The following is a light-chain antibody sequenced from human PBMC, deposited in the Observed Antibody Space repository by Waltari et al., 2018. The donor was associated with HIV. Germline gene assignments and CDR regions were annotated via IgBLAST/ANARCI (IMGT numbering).Light chain of an antibody. V-gene: IGLV1-47*01. J-gene: IGLJ1*01. CDR1: SSNIGSNY. CDR3: ASWEASLSGHYV. Sequence: QSVLTQPPSASGTPGQRVTISCSGSSSNIGSNYVYWYQQVPGTAPKLLLYRNNKRPSGVPDRVSGSKSGTSASLAISGLRSEDEADYYCASWEASLSGHYVFGPGTRVTVL. CDR2: RNN.